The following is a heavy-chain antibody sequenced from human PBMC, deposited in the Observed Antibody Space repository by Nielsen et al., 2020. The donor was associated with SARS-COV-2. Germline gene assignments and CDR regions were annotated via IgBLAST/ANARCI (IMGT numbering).Heavy chain of an antibody. Sequence: SETLSLTCTVSGGSISSGGYYWSWIRQHPGKGLEWIGYIYYSGSTYYNPSLKSRVTISVDTSKNQFSLKLSSVTAADTAVYYCARGGRYNPRAFDIWGQGTMVTVSS. CDR1: GGSISSGGYY. CDR2: IYYSGST. CDR3: ARGGRYNPRAFDI. D-gene: IGHD1-1*01. J-gene: IGHJ3*02. V-gene: IGHV4-31*03.